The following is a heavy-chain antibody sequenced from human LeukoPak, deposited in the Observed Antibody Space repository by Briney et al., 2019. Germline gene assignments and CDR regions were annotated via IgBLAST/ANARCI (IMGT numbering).Heavy chain of an antibody. J-gene: IGHJ4*02. V-gene: IGHV3-30*04. CDR2: ISYDGSNK. CDR1: GFTFSSYA. CDR3: AKDPMGDYVFLKGNSFDY. D-gene: IGHD4-17*01. Sequence: PGRSLRLSCAASGFTFSSYAMHWVRQAPGKGLEWVAVISYDGSNKYYADSVKGRFTISRDNSKNTLYLQMNSLRAEDTAVYYCAKDPMGDYVFLKGNSFDYWGQGTLVTVSS.